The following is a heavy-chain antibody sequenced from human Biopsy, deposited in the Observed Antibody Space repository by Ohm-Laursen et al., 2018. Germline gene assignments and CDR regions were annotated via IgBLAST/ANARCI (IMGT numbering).Heavy chain of an antibody. CDR2: IWYDGSDK. CDR1: GFTFSSYG. CDR3: AREMTEMAKVGEDPYYFYAVDV. Sequence: SLRLSCTASGFTFSSYGMYWVRQAPGKGLEWVALIWYDGSDKYYAGSVKGRFTISRDNSKNTLYLQMNSLRVEDTAAYYCAREMTEMAKVGEDPYYFYAVDVWGQGTTVTVSS. V-gene: IGHV3-33*07. D-gene: IGHD5-24*01. J-gene: IGHJ6*02.